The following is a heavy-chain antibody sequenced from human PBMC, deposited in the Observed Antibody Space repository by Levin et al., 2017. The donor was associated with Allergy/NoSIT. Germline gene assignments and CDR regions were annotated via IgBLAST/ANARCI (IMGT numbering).Heavy chain of an antibody. CDR3: ARDQGAGASDI. D-gene: IGHD4/OR15-4a*01. CDR1: GFTFSGSW. V-gene: IGHV3-7*01. J-gene: IGHJ3*02. Sequence: HTGGSLRLSCAASGFTFSGSWMTWVRQAPGKGLEWVANINQDGTVKNYVDSVKGRVTISRDNAKRSLYLQMNSLRADDTAIYYCARDQGAGASDIWGQGTMVTVSS. CDR2: INQDGTVK.